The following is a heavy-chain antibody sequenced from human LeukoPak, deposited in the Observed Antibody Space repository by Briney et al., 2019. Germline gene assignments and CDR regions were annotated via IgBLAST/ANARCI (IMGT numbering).Heavy chain of an antibody. CDR2: IKQDGSEK. Sequence: PGGSLRLSCAASGFTFSSYWMSWVRQAPGKGLEWVANIKQDGSEKYYVDSVKGRFTISRDNAKNSLYLQMNSLRAEGTAVYYCARPYYDILTGMEYYFDYWGQGTLVTVSS. D-gene: IGHD3-9*01. CDR3: ARPYYDILTGMEYYFDY. V-gene: IGHV3-7*03. J-gene: IGHJ4*02. CDR1: GFTFSSYW.